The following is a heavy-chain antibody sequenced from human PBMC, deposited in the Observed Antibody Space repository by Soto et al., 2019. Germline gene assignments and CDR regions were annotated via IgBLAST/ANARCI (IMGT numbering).Heavy chain of an antibody. Sequence: GGSLRLSCAASGLTFIGYTMNWVRQAPGRGLEWVSSIDTSSSYIYYGDSVKGRFTTSRDNAKNSLYLQMNSLRAEDTAVYYCARDVSGWGRWDYWGQGTLVTVSS. D-gene: IGHD6-19*01. CDR1: GLTFIGYT. J-gene: IGHJ4*02. CDR2: IDTSSSYI. CDR3: ARDVSGWGRWDY. V-gene: IGHV3-21*01.